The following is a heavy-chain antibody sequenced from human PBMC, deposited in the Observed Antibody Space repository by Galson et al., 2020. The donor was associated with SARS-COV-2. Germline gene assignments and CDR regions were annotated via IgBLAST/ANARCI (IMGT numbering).Heavy chain of an antibody. J-gene: IGHJ6*02. CDR3: AKEGGRYAYYDYGMDV. Sequence: GGSLRVSCAASGFTFSSYGMRWVRQAPGKGLEWVALISYDGSKTYYGDSVKGRITISRDNSKNSLYLQVNSLRAEDTAVYYCAKEGGRYAYYDYGMDVWGLGTTVTVSS. V-gene: IGHV3-30*18. CDR2: ISYDGSKT. CDR1: GFTFSSYG. D-gene: IGHD3-16*01.